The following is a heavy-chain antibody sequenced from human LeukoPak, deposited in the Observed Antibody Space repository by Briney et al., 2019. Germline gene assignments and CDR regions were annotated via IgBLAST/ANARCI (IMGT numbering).Heavy chain of an antibody. CDR3: ASSRGLYDFWSGYSYDAFDI. V-gene: IGHV1-18*01. CDR2: ISAYNGNT. J-gene: IGHJ3*02. CDR1: GYTFTSYG. Sequence: ASVKLSCKASGYTFTSYGISWVRQAPGQGLEWMGWISAYNGNTNYAQKLQGRATMTTDTSTSTAYMELRSLRSDDTAVYYCASSRGLYDFWSGYSYDAFDIWGQGTMVTVTS. D-gene: IGHD3-3*01.